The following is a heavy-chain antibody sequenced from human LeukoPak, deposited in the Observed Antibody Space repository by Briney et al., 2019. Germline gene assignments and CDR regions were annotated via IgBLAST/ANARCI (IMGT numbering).Heavy chain of an antibody. J-gene: IGHJ4*02. CDR1: GYTFTGYY. Sequence: ASVKVSCKASGYTFTGYYMHWVRQAPGQGLEWMGWINPNSGGTNYAQKFQGRVTMTRDTSISTAYMELSRLRSDDTAVYYCATVHYGSGSYDYWGQGTLVTVSS. CDR2: INPNSGGT. D-gene: IGHD3-10*01. V-gene: IGHV1-2*02. CDR3: ATVHYGSGSYDY.